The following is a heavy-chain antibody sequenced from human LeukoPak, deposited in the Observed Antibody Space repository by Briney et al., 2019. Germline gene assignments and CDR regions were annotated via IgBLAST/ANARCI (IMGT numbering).Heavy chain of an antibody. CDR2: LYYSSNT. CDR3: ARHGSTSLHYAFDI. V-gene: IGHV4-59*01. Sequence: SETLSLTCTVSGGSISSYQWSWIRQPPGKGLEWIAYLYYSSNTNYNPSLKSRLTLSVDTSKNQLSLKLNSVIAADTALYYCARHGSTSLHYAFDIWGQGTMVTVSS. D-gene: IGHD2-2*01. CDR1: GGSISSYQ. J-gene: IGHJ3*02.